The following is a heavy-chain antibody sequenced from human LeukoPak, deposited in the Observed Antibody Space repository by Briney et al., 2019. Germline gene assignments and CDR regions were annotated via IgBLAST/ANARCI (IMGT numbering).Heavy chain of an antibody. Sequence: PGGSLRLSCAASGFTFSSYAMHWVRQAPGKGLEWVAVISYDGSNKYYADSVKGRFTISRDNSKNTLYLQMNSLRAEDTAVYYCARGGGFWSGSPLTFPPIPEYFQHWGQGTLVTVSS. D-gene: IGHD3-3*01. CDR2: ISYDGSNK. CDR1: GFTFSSYA. CDR3: ARGGGFWSGSPLTFPPIPEYFQH. V-gene: IGHV3-30*01. J-gene: IGHJ1*01.